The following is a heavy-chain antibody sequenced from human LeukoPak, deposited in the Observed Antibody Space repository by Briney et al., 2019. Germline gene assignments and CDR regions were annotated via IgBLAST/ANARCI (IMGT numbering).Heavy chain of an antibody. CDR2: IYHSGST. CDR1: GGSISSYY. Sequence: SETLSLTCTVSGGSISSYYWSWIRQPPGKGLEWIGYIYHSGSTNYNPSLKSRVTISVDTSKNQFSLKLSSVTAADTAVYYCARLDSGSRQLKYYYYGMDVWGQGTTVTVSS. CDR3: ARLDSGSRQLKYYYYGMDV. J-gene: IGHJ6*02. D-gene: IGHD1-26*01. V-gene: IGHV4-59*08.